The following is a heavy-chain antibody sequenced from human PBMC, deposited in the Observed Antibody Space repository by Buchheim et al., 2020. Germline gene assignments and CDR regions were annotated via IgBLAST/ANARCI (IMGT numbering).Heavy chain of an antibody. J-gene: IGHJ5*02. D-gene: IGHD2-2*02. CDR1: GGSFSGYY. CDR2: INHSGST. V-gene: IGHV4-34*01. CDR3: ARVVPAAIFRRWFDP. Sequence: QVQLQQWGAGLLKPSETLSLTCAVYGGSFSGYYWSWIRQSPGKGLEWIGEINHSGSTNYNPSLKSRVTISVDTSKNQFSLKLSSVTAADTAVYYCARVVPAAIFRRWFDPWGQGTL.